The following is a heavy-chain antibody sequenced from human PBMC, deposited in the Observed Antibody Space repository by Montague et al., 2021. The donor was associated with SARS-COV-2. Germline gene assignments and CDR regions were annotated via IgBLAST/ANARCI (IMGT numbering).Heavy chain of an antibody. CDR3: AGVRYYGSGTSLGMDV. Sequence: SETLSLTCAVYGGSFSGYYWSWIRQPPGQGMEWIGEINNSGSTNYNPSLKSRVTISVDTSKNQFSLKLSSVTAADTAVYYCAGVRYYGSGTSLGMDVWGQGTTVTGSS. CDR1: GGSFSGYY. CDR2: INNSGST. D-gene: IGHD3-10*01. V-gene: IGHV4-34*01. J-gene: IGHJ6*02.